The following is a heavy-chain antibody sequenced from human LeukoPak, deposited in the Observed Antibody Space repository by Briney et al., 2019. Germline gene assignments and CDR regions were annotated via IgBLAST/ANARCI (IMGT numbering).Heavy chain of an antibody. Sequence: GGSLRLSCAASGFTVFNYWMSWVRQAPGKGLEWVANINLDGSQKYYVDSLKGRFTISRDNAKNSLYLQMNSLRTEDTAVYYCARNSPGLGYWGQGTLVTVSS. CDR3: ARNSPGLGY. J-gene: IGHJ4*02. CDR1: GFTVFNYW. D-gene: IGHD2/OR15-2a*01. CDR2: INLDGSQK. V-gene: IGHV3-7*01.